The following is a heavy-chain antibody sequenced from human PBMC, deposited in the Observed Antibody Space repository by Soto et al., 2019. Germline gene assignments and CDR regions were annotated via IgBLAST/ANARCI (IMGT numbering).Heavy chain of an antibody. D-gene: IGHD6-19*01. J-gene: IGHJ4*02. CDR2: INAGNGNT. CDR1: GYTFTSYA. V-gene: IGHV1-3*01. CDR3: ARVWNSSGWPYYFDY. Sequence: GASVKVSCKASGYTFTSYAMHWVRQAPGQRLEWMGWINAGNGNTKYSQKFQGRVTITRDTSASTAYMELSSLRSEDTAVYYCARVWNSSGWPYYFDYWGQGTLVTVSS.